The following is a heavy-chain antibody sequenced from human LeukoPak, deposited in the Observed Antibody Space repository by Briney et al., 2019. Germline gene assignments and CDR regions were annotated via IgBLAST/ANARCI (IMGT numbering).Heavy chain of an antibody. Sequence: GGSLRLSRAASGFTVSSNYMSWVRQAPGKGLEWVSLIYSGGNTYYADSVKGRFTISRDNSKNTLYLQMTSLRAEDTAVYYCARADYYDSSGYNDYWGQGTLVTVSS. CDR3: ARADYYDSSGYNDY. J-gene: IGHJ4*02. CDR2: IYSGGNT. D-gene: IGHD3-22*01. CDR1: GFTVSSNY. V-gene: IGHV3-53*01.